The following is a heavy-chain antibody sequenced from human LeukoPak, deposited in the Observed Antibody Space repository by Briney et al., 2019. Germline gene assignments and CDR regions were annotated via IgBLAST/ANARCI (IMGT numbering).Heavy chain of an antibody. J-gene: IGHJ5*02. V-gene: IGHV3-21*01. Sequence: KPGGSLRLSCAASGFTFSSYSMNWVRQAPGKGLEWVSSISSSSSYIYYADSVKGRFTISRDNAKNSLYLQMNSLRAEDTAVYYCARGTKTGYSSGVGNWFDPWGQGTLVTVSS. CDR1: GFTFSSYS. CDR2: ISSSSSYI. CDR3: ARGTKTGYSSGVGNWFDP. D-gene: IGHD6-19*01.